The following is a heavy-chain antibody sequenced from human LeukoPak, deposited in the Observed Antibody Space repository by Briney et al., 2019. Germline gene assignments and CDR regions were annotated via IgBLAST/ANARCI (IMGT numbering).Heavy chain of an antibody. V-gene: IGHV3-23*01. J-gene: IGHJ4*02. D-gene: IGHD6-19*01. CDR3: AKDRHPGQWLAYFDY. Sequence: PGGSLRLSCAASGFTFSSYAMSWVRQAPGKGLEWVSAISGSGGSTYYADSVKGRFTISRDNSKNTLYLQMNSLRAEDTAVYYCAKDRHPGQWLAYFDYWGQGTLVTVSS. CDR2: ISGSGGST. CDR1: GFTFSSYA.